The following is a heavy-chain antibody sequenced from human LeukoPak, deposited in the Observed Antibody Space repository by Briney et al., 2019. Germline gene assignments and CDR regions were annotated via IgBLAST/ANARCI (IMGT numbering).Heavy chain of an antibody. CDR1: GYDFITLD. V-gene: IGHV1-8*01. Sequence: ASVKVSCKASGYDFITLDINWVRQAPGQGLEWMGWMNPNSGRSGLAQKFQGTVTMTRDTSINTAYMEVRNLRFEDSAVYYCTRDHTSYYTMDVWGQGTALTVSS. CDR3: TRDHTSYYTMDV. J-gene: IGHJ6*02. CDR2: MNPNSGRS. D-gene: IGHD2-2*02.